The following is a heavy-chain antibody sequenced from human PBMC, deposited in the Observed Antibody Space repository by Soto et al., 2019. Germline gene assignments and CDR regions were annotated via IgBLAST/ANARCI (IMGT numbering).Heavy chain of an antibody. J-gene: IGHJ5*02. Sequence: GESLKISCKASGYIFIDYWIGWVRQMPGKGLEWMGIVYPRDSDTRYSPSFQGQVTISADRSTGTAFLQWRSLKASDTALYYCARPPLPGYSIPFNSWGQGTLVTVFS. CDR3: ARPPLPGYSIPFNS. CDR2: VYPRDSDT. V-gene: IGHV5-51*01. D-gene: IGHD2-15*01. CDR1: GYIFIDYW.